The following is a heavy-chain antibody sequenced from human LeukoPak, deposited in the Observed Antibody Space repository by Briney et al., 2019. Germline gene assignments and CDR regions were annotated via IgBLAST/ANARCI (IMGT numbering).Heavy chain of an antibody. V-gene: IGHV3-49*04. D-gene: IGHD6-6*01. CDR3: AKAHAKLVGAFDI. Sequence: SGGSLRLSCTASGFTFGDYAMSWVRQAPGKGLEWVGFIRSKAYGGTTEYAASVKGRFTISRDDSKSIAYLQMNSLKTEDTAVYYCAKAHAKLVGAFDIWGQGTMVTVSS. J-gene: IGHJ3*02. CDR2: IRSKAYGGTT. CDR1: GFTFGDYA.